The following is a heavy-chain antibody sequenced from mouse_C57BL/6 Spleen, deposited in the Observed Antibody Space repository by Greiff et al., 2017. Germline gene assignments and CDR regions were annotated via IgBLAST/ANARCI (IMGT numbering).Heavy chain of an antibody. Sequence: VQLQQSGPELVKPGASVKISCKASGYSFTDYNMNWVKQSNGKSLEWIGVITPNYGTTSYNQKFKGKATLTVDQSSSTAYMQLNSLTSEDSAVYDCARSGWVTTVVADYWGQGTTLTVSS. CDR1: GYSFTDYN. CDR3: ARSGWVTTVVADY. CDR2: ITPNYGTT. D-gene: IGHD1-1*01. V-gene: IGHV1-39*01. J-gene: IGHJ2*01.